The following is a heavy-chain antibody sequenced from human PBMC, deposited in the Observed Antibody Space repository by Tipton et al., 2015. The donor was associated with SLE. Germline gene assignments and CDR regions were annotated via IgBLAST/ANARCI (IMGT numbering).Heavy chain of an antibody. D-gene: IGHD2-8*02. V-gene: IGHV3-11*01. J-gene: IGHJ4*02. CDR3: ARSIYWAQHPYYFDS. CDR2: ISSSGSTI. Sequence: SLRLSCAASGFTFSDYYMSWIRQAPGKGLEWVSYISSSGSTIYYADSVKGRFTISRDDSKNTVSLQMNSLRGDDTAVYYCARSIYWAQHPYYFDSWGQGTLVTVSS. CDR1: GFTFSDYY.